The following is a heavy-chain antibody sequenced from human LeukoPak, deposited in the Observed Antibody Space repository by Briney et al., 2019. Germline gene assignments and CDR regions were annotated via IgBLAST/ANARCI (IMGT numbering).Heavy chain of an antibody. J-gene: IGHJ4*02. Sequence: GSLRLSCAASGFTFSNAWMSWVRQSPGKGLEWIGEIYHSGSTNYNPSLKIRVTISVDKSRSQFSLKLTSVTAADTAVYYCARRSGGFDFWGQGTPVTVSS. D-gene: IGHD3-10*01. CDR2: IYHSGST. CDR3: ARRSGGFDF. CDR1: GFTFSNAW. V-gene: IGHV4-4*02.